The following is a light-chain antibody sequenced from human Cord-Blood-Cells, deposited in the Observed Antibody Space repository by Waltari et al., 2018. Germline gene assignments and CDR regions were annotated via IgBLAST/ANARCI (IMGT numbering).Light chain of an antibody. CDR2: EGS. CDR1: RSDVGRYNL. V-gene: IGLV2-23*01. CDR3: CSYAGSSTFYV. Sequence: QSALTQPASVSGSPGQSITISCTGTRSDVGRYNLVSWYQQHPSKAPKLMIYEGSKRPSGVSNRFSGSKSGNTASLTISGLQAEDEADYYCCSYAGSSTFYVFGTGTKVTVL. J-gene: IGLJ1*01.